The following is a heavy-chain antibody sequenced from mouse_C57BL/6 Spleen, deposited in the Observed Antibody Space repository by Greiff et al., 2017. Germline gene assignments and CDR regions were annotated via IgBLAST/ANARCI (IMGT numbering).Heavy chain of an antibody. Sequence: QVQLKQPGAELVMPGASVKLSCKASGYTFTSYWMHWVKQRPGQGLEWIGEIDPSDSYTNYNQKFKGKSTLTVDKSSSTAYMQLSSLTSEDSAVYYCARWDYGSSYRYFDVWGTGTTVTVSS. CDR2: IDPSDSYT. CDR1: GYTFTSYW. CDR3: ARWDYGSSYRYFDV. J-gene: IGHJ1*03. D-gene: IGHD1-1*01. V-gene: IGHV1-69*01.